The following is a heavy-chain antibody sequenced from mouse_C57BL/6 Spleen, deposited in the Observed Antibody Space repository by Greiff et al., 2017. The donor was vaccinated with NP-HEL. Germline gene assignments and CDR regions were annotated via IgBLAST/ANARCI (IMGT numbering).Heavy chain of an antibody. CDR1: GYTFTSYW. CDR2: IDPNSGGT. Sequence: QVHVKQPGAELVKPGASVKLSCKASGYTFTSYWMHWVKQRPGRGLEWIGRIDPNSGGTKYNEKFKSKATLTVDKPSSTADMQLSSLTSEDSAVYYCARSGLIVATDFDYWGQGTTLTVSS. D-gene: IGHD1-1*01. CDR3: ARSGLIVATDFDY. V-gene: IGHV1-72*01. J-gene: IGHJ2*01.